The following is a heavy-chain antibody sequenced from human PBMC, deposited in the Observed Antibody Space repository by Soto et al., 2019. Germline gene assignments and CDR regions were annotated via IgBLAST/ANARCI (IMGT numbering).Heavy chain of an antibody. CDR1: GGSISSGGYY. V-gene: IGHV4-31*03. D-gene: IGHD3-3*01. CDR3: ARDQAYYDFWSGYLTGTYSSHYYYGMDV. J-gene: IGHJ6*02. Sequence: PSETLSLTCTVSGGSISSGGYYWSWIRQHPGKGLEWIGYIYYSGSTYYNPSLKSRVTISVDTSKNQFSLKLSSVTAADTAVYYCARDQAYYDFWSGYLTGTYSSHYYYGMDVWGQGTTVTVSS. CDR2: IYYSGST.